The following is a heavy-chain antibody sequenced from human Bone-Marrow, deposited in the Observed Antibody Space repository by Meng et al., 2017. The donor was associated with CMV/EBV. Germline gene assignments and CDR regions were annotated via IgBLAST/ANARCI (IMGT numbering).Heavy chain of an antibody. J-gene: IGHJ4*02. CDR1: GFTFSSYW. D-gene: IGHD4-17*01. Sequence: GESLKISCAASGFTFSSYWMSWVRQAPGKGLEWVSAIGGSGDNTYYADSVKGRFTISRDNSKNTLYLQMNSLRAEDTAVYYCGHEIYGDFFHNYWGQGTLVTVSS. CDR3: GHEIYGDFFHNY. CDR2: IGGSGDNT. V-gene: IGHV3-23*01.